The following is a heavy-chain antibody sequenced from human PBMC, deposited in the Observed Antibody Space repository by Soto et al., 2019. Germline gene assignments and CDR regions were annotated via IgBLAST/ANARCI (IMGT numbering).Heavy chain of an antibody. Sequence: QVQLVQSGAEVKKPGASVKVSCKASGYTFTSYGISWVRQAPGHGLEWMGWISAYNGNTNYAQKLQGRVTITTDTSMSTAYRALRSVRSDDTAVYYCARSEVWEPWDYWGQGTLVTVSS. CDR3: ARSEVWEPWDY. J-gene: IGHJ4*02. D-gene: IGHD1-26*01. CDR2: ISAYNGNT. CDR1: GYTFTSYG. V-gene: IGHV1-18*01.